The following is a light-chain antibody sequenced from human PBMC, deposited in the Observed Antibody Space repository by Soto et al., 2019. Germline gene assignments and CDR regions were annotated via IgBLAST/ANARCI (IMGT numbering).Light chain of an antibody. J-gene: IGLJ3*02. V-gene: IGLV1-44*01. CDR2: SNN. CDR1: SSNIGSNA. CDR3: AAWDDSLNGPL. Sequence: QSVLTQPPSASGTPGQRVTISCSGSSSNIGSNAVNWYQQLPGTAPTLLIYSNNQRPSGVPDRFSVSKSGTSASLAVNGLQSEEEADYYCAAWDDSLNGPLFGGGTKVTVL.